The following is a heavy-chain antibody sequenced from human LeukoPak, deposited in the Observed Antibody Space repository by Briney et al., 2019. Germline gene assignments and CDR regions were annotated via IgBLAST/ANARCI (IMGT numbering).Heavy chain of an antibody. V-gene: IGHV3-74*01. CDR2: INSDGSTS. CDR1: GFTFISYW. J-gene: IGHJ4*02. CDR3: ARGHHYYDSSAYYY. D-gene: IGHD3-22*01. Sequence: GGSLRLSCAASGFTFISYWMHWVRHAPGKGLVWVSRINSDGSTSSYAASVKGRFTISRDTAKNTLYLQMNSLRAEDTAVYYCARGHHYYDSSAYYYWGQGTLVTVSS.